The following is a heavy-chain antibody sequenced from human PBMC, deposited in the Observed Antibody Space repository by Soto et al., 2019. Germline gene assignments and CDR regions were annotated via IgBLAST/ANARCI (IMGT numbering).Heavy chain of an antibody. D-gene: IGHD2-2*01. CDR3: ARGSAFVVVPAAIFRRHYYYYMDV. Sequence: SETLSLTCAVYGGSFSGYYWSWIRQPPGKGLEWIGEINHSGSTNYNPSLKSRVTISVDTSKNQFSLKLSSVTAADTAVYYCARGSAFVVVPAAIFRRHYYYYMDVWGKGTTVTVSS. CDR1: GGSFSGYY. V-gene: IGHV4-34*01. J-gene: IGHJ6*03. CDR2: INHSGST.